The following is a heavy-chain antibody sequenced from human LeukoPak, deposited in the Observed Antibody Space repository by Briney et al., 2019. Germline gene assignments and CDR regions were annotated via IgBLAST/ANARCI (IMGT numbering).Heavy chain of an antibody. CDR2: IIPIFGTA. Sequence: SVKVSCKASGGTFSSYAISWVRQAPGQGLEWMGRIIPIFGTANYAQKLQGRVTMTTDTSTSTAYMELRSLRSDDTAVYYCARDGMSYYDSSGYYVYWGQGTLVTVSS. J-gene: IGHJ4*02. D-gene: IGHD3-22*01. V-gene: IGHV1-69*05. CDR1: GGTFSSYA. CDR3: ARDGMSYYDSSGYYVY.